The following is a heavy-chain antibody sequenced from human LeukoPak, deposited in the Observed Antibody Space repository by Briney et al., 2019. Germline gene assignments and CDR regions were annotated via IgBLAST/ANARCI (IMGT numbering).Heavy chain of an antibody. CDR2: IYHSGST. J-gene: IGHJ4*02. D-gene: IGHD1-26*01. Sequence: SETLSLTCAVSGGSISSSNWWSWVRQPPGKGLEWIGEIYHSGSTNYNPSLKSRVTISVDKSKNQFSLKLSSVTAADTAVYYCASGLGSRRTRTIVGATTPGDYWGQGTLVTVSS. V-gene: IGHV4-4*02. CDR3: ASGLGSRRTRTIVGATTPGDY. CDR1: GGSISSSNW.